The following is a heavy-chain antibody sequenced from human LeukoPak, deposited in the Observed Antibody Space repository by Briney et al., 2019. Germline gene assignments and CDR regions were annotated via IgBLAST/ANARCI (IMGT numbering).Heavy chain of an antibody. Sequence: PSETLSLSCAVYGGSFSGYYWSWVRQPPGKGLEWIWEINHSGSTNYNPSLTRRVTISVDTTKNQFSLKLSSVPAADTAVYYCASAPGYYDSSGSAFDIWGQGTMVTVSS. D-gene: IGHD3-22*01. V-gene: IGHV4-34*01. CDR3: ASAPGYYDSSGSAFDI. J-gene: IGHJ3*02. CDR2: INHSGST. CDR1: GGSFSGYY.